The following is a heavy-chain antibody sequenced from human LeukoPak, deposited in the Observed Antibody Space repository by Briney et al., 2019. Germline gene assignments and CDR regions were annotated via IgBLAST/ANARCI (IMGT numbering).Heavy chain of an antibody. Sequence: GGSLRLSCAASEFTFSIYSMNWVRQAPGKGLEWVSSISGSTSYMFYADSVKGRFTISRDNAKSSVYLQMNSLRAEDTGVYYCARDRGVVAPAAYFDYWGQGALVTVSS. D-gene: IGHD2-2*01. V-gene: IGHV3-21*01. CDR1: EFTFSIYS. CDR2: ISGSTSYM. CDR3: ARDRGVVAPAAYFDY. J-gene: IGHJ4*02.